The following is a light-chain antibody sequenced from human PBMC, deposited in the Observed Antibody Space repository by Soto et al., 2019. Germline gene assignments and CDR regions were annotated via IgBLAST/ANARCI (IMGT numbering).Light chain of an antibody. CDR2: EVI. Sequence: QSVLTQPASVSGSPGQSITFSCTGTRIDIGIYNNVSWYQQHPGKAPQLMIYEVINRPSGVSNRFSGSKSGNTASLTISGLQAEDEADYYCCSYTTSNTYVFGTGTKLTVL. V-gene: IGLV2-14*01. CDR3: CSYTTSNTYV. J-gene: IGLJ1*01. CDR1: RIDIGIYNN.